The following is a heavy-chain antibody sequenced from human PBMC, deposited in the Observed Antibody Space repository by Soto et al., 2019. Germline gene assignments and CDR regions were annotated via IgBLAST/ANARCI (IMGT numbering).Heavy chain of an antibody. V-gene: IGHV3-33*01. CDR3: ARDRGGATSGFDI. CDR2: IWFDGTKK. Sequence: QVHLAESGGGVVQPGRSLTLSCEVSGFRFGDFAMHWVRQAPGKGLEWVAVIWFDGTKKYYLDSVKGRFSISRDNSKNTVTLQMNSLRADDTAVYYCARDRGGATSGFDIWGQGTLVTVSS. D-gene: IGHD1-26*01. CDR1: GFRFGDFA. J-gene: IGHJ4*02.